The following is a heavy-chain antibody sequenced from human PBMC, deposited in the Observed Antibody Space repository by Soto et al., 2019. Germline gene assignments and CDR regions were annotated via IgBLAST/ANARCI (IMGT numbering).Heavy chain of an antibody. CDR1: SGSISSSNW. CDR2: IYHSGST. Sequence: QVQLQESGPGLVKPSGTLSLTCAVSSGSISSSNWWSWVRQPPGKGLEWIGEIYHSGSTNYNPSLKSRVTISVDKSKHQYSLQLSSVTAADTAVYYCARELKYDYGDSFGAFDIWGQGTMVTVSS. D-gene: IGHD4-17*01. J-gene: IGHJ3*02. CDR3: ARELKYDYGDSFGAFDI. V-gene: IGHV4-4*02.